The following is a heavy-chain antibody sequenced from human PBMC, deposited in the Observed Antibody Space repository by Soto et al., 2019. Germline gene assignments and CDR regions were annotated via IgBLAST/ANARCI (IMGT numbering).Heavy chain of an antibody. CDR3: ARGTDVIYYYYGMDV. Sequence: QVQLQQWGAGLLKPSETLSLTCAVYGGSFSGYYWSWIRQPPRKGLEWIGEINHSGSTNYNPSLKSRVTISVDTSKNQFSLKLSSVTAADTAVYYCARGTDVIYYYYGMDVWGQGTTVTVSS. D-gene: IGHD3-10*01. CDR1: GGSFSGYY. J-gene: IGHJ6*02. V-gene: IGHV4-34*01. CDR2: INHSGST.